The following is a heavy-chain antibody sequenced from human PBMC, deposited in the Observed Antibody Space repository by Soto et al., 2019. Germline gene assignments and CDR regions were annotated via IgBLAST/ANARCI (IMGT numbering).Heavy chain of an antibody. Sequence: EVQLLESGGDLVQPGGSLRLSCAASGFTFSAYAMTWVRQTPGKGLEWVSSIIVSGGTTYYADSVKGRFTMSRDNSVNSLYLQMNRLRADDTAVYYCAKSLTQGRYGMDVWGQGTTVTVSS. CDR3: AKSLTQGRYGMDV. CDR1: GFTFSAYA. V-gene: IGHV3-23*01. J-gene: IGHJ6*02. CDR2: IIVSGGTT. D-gene: IGHD3-10*01.